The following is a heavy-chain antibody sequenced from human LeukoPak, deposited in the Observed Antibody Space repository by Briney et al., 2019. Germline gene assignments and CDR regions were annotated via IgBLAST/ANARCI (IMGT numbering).Heavy chain of an antibody. CDR1: GFIFRSSA. CDR2: INPSGTNT. CDR3: AKRSDYGGNGIYFDY. Sequence: GGSLRLSCAASGFIFRSSAMTWVRQAPGRGLEWVSTINPSGTNTYHADSVKGRFTISRDNSKNTVYLQMNSLRVEDTAVYYRAKRSDYGGNGIYFDYWGQGTPVTVSS. D-gene: IGHD4-23*01. V-gene: IGHV3-23*01. J-gene: IGHJ4*02.